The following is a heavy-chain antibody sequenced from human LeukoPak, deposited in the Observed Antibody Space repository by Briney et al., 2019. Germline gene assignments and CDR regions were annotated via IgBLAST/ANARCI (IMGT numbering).Heavy chain of an antibody. Sequence: ASVKVSCKASGYTFTSYYMHWVRQAPGQGLEWMGGIIPIFGTANYAQKFQGRVTITADESTSTAYMELSSLRSEDTAVYYCARDWYDSSGYIVVAYWGQGTMVTVSS. CDR3: ARDWYDSSGYIVVAY. V-gene: IGHV1-69*13. D-gene: IGHD3-22*01. CDR1: GYTFTSYY. J-gene: IGHJ3*01. CDR2: IIPIFGTA.